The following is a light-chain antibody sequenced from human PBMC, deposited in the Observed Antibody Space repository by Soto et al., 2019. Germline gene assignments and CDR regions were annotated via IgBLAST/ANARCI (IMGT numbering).Light chain of an antibody. CDR2: GNS. J-gene: IGLJ2*01. V-gene: IGLV1-40*01. CDR1: SSNIGAGYD. Sequence: QSVLTQPPSVSGAPGQRVTISCTGSSSNIGAGYDVHWYQQLPGTAPKLLIYGNSNLPSGVPDRFSGSKSGTSASLAITGLQAEDEADYYCQSYDSSLSGVVFGGGTKVTV. CDR3: QSYDSSLSGVV.